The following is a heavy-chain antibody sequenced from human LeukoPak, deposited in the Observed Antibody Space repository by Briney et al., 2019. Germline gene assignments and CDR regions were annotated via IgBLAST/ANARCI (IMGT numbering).Heavy chain of an antibody. D-gene: IGHD3-22*01. CDR1: GFTFSSYE. CDR2: ISHSGSTI. V-gene: IGHV3-48*03. CDR3: ARGHPYDSGGYYPTQFDY. J-gene: IGHJ4*02. Sequence: PGGSLTLSCAASGFTFSSYEMNWVRQAPGKGLEWVSYISHSGSTIYYADSVKGRFTISRDNAKSSLYLRMNSLRAEDTAVYYCARGHPYDSGGYYPTQFDYWGQGTLVTVSS.